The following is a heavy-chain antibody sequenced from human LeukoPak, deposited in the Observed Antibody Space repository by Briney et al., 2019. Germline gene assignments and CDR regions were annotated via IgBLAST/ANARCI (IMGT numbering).Heavy chain of an antibody. CDR2: IYSGGST. J-gene: IGHJ4*02. Sequence: GGSLRLSCAASGFTVSSNYMSWVRQAPGKGLEWVSVIYSGGSTYYADSVKGRFTISRDNSKNTLYLQMNSLRAEDTAVYYCASFMAITMVRGVLWGQGTLVTVSS. V-gene: IGHV3-53*01. CDR3: ASFMAITMVRGVL. D-gene: IGHD3-10*01. CDR1: GFTVSSNY.